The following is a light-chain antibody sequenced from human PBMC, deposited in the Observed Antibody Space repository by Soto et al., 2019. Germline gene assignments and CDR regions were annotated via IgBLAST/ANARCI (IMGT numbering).Light chain of an antibody. CDR3: QQYYSYPS. Sequence: AIRMTQSPSSLSASTGDRVTITCRASQGISSYLAWYQQKPGKAPKLLIYAASTLQSVVPSRFSGSGSGTDFTLTISCLQSEDFATYYCQQYYSYPSFDQGTKVEIK. CDR2: AAS. J-gene: IGKJ1*01. V-gene: IGKV1-8*01. CDR1: QGISSY.